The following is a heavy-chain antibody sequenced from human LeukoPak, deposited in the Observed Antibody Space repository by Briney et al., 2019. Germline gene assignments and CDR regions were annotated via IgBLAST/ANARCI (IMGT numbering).Heavy chain of an antibody. CDR1: GFTFSSYG. CDR3: AKEGSMAPDYFDY. D-gene: IGHD3-10*01. Sequence: GGSLRLSCAASGFTFSSYGMHWVRQAPGKGLEWVAVISYDGSNKYYADSVKGRFTISRDNSKNTLYLQMNSLRAEDTAVYYSAKEGSMAPDYFDYWGQGTTVTVSS. CDR2: ISYDGSNK. V-gene: IGHV3-30*18. J-gene: IGHJ4*03.